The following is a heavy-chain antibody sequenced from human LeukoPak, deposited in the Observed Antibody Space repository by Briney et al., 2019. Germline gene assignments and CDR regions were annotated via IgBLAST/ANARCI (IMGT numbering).Heavy chain of an antibody. J-gene: IGHJ4*02. V-gene: IGHV4-38-2*02. Sequence: SETLSLTCTVSGYSISSGCYWGWIRQPPGKGLEWIGSIYHSGSTYYNPSLKSRVTISVDTSKNQFSLKLSSVTAADTAVYYCAIAVAANFDYWGQGTLVTVSS. CDR2: IYHSGST. CDR3: AIAVAANFDY. CDR1: GYSISSGCY. D-gene: IGHD6-19*01.